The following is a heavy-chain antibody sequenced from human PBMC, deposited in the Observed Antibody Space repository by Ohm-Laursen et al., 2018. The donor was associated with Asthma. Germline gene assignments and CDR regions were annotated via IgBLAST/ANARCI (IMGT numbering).Heavy chain of an antibody. Sequence: ASVKVSCKVSGYTLTELSMHWVRQAPGKGLEWMGGFDPEDGETIYAQKFQGRVTMTEDTSTDTAYMERSSLRSEDTAVYYCARVEWELLHDAFDIWGQGTMVTVSS. CDR1: GYTLTELS. CDR3: ARVEWELLHDAFDI. CDR2: FDPEDGET. J-gene: IGHJ3*02. D-gene: IGHD1-26*01. V-gene: IGHV1-24*01.